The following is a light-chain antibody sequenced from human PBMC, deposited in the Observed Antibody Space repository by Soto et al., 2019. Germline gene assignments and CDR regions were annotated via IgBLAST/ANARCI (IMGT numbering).Light chain of an antibody. J-gene: IGKJ4*01. CDR2: EVS. CDR1: QSIVHSDGNTY. Sequence: DIVLTETPLSSPVTLGQPASISCRSSQSIVHSDGNTYLNWLQQRPGQPPRLLIYEVSNRFSGVPDRFSGSGAGTDFTLEISRVEAEDVGVYYCMQTTQFPLTFGGGTKVDIK. V-gene: IGKV2-24*01. CDR3: MQTTQFPLT.